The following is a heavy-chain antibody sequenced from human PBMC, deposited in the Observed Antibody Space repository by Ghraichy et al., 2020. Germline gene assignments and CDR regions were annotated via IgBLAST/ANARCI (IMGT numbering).Heavy chain of an antibody. V-gene: IGHV1-2*02. CDR2: INPNSGGT. J-gene: IGHJ4*02. D-gene: IGHD6-19*01. CDR3: ARAALPGYSSGHFDY. Sequence: ASVKVSCKASGYTFTGYYMHWVRQAPGQGLEWMGWINPNSGGTNYAQKFQGRVTMTRDTSISTAYMELSRLRSDDTAVYYCARAALPGYSSGHFDYWGQGTLVTVSS. CDR1: GYTFTGYY.